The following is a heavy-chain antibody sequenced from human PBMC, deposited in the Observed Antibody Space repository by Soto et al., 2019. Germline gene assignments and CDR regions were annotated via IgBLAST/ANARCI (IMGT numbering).Heavy chain of an antibody. D-gene: IGHD5-18*01. Sequence: PGGSLRFSCAASGFTFSSYSMNWVRQAPGKGLEWVANIKEDGSEKYYVDSVKGRFTISRDNAKNSLYLQMNSLRVEDTAVYYCAREAAMVSVDYWGQGTPVTVSS. CDR1: GFTFSSYS. CDR2: IKEDGSEK. CDR3: AREAAMVSVDY. V-gene: IGHV3-7*01. J-gene: IGHJ4*02.